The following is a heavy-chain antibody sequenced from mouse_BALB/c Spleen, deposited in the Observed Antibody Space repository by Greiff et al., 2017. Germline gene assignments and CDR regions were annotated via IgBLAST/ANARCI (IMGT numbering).Heavy chain of an antibody. Sequence: EVMLVESGGGLVQPGGSLRLSCATSGFTFTDYYMSWVRQPPGKALEWLGFIRNKANGYTTEYSASVKGRFTISRDNSQSILYLQMNTLRAEDSATYYCARDAYYYGSSPYYFDYWGQGTTLTVSS. CDR2: IRNKANGYTT. D-gene: IGHD1-1*01. CDR1: GFTFTDYY. J-gene: IGHJ2*01. CDR3: ARDAYYYGSSPYYFDY. V-gene: IGHV7-3*02.